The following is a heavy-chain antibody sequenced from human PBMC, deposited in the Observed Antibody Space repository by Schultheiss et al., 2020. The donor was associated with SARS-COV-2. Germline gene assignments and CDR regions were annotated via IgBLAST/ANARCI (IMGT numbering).Heavy chain of an antibody. J-gene: IGHJ6*02. Sequence: SETLSLTCTVSGGSISSYYWSWIRQPRGKGLEWIGYIYYSGSTNYNPSLKSRVTISVDTSQNQFSLRLTSVTAADTAVYYCARVLDYIWGSYRYSRYYYGMDVWGQGTTVTVSS. CDR1: GGSISSYY. CDR3: ARVLDYIWGSYRYSRYYYGMDV. V-gene: IGHV4-59*12. CDR2: IYYSGST. D-gene: IGHD3-16*02.